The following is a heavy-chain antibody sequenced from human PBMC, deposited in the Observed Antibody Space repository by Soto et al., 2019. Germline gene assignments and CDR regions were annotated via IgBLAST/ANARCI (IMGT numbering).Heavy chain of an antibody. D-gene: IGHD3-3*01. CDR2: IDPSDSYT. Sequence: GGSXRLSCAASGFTFSSYAMSWVRQAPGKGLEWMGRIDPSDSYTNYSPSFQGHVTISADKSISTAYLQWSSLKASDTAMYYCARHGIKIFGVDPDAFDIWGQGTMVTVSS. V-gene: IGHV5-10-1*01. CDR3: ARHGIKIFGVDPDAFDI. J-gene: IGHJ3*02. CDR1: GFTFSSYA.